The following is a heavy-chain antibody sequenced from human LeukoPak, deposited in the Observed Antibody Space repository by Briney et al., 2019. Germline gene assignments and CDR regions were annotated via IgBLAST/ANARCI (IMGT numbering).Heavy chain of an antibody. D-gene: IGHD2-15*01. Sequence: RASVKVSCKASGYTFTSYGISWVRQAPGQGLEWMGWISAYNGNTNYAQKLQGRVTMTTDTSTSTAYMELRSLRSDDTAVYYCARDVALPIEAVPDAFDIWGQGTMVTVSS. CDR3: ARDVALPIEAVPDAFDI. J-gene: IGHJ3*02. CDR2: ISAYNGNT. V-gene: IGHV1-18*01. CDR1: GYTFTSYG.